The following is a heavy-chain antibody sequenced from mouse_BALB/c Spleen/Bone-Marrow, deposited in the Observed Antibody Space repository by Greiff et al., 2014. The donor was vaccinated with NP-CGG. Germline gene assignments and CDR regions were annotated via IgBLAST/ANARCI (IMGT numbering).Heavy chain of an antibody. Sequence: VQLQQSGAEVMRPGSSVNISCKASGYAFSNYGMNWVKQRPGQGLEWIGQIYPGDGDTNYNGKFKGRVTLTAYKSSSTAYMQLSSLTSEDSAVYFCASVYDYGRGYAMDYWGQGTSVTVSS. J-gene: IGHJ4*01. V-gene: IGHV1-80*01. D-gene: IGHD2-4*01. CDR3: ASVYDYGRGYAMDY. CDR1: GYAFSNYG. CDR2: IYPGDGDT.